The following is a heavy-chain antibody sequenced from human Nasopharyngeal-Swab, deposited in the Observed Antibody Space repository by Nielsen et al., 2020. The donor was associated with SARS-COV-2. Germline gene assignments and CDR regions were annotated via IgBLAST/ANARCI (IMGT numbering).Heavy chain of an antibody. V-gene: IGHV3-30*18. Sequence: GESLKISCAASGFIFSTYAMHWVRQAPGKGLEWVAVISYQGNNGYYIDSAKDRFTISRDNSKNMVYLQMNSLRIEDTALYYCAKASGGGEFLLDSWGQGTLVTVSS. D-gene: IGHD3-10*01. CDR3: AKASGGGEFLLDS. CDR2: ISYQGNNG. CDR1: GFIFSTYA. J-gene: IGHJ4*02.